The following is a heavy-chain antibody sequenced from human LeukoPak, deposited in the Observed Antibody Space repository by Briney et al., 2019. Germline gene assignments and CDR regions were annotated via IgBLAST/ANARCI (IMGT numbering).Heavy chain of an antibody. CDR3: ARVSRKGSGSYPSDY. V-gene: IGHV1-69*04. Sequence: SVKVSCKASGGTFSSYAISWVRQAPGQGLEWMGRIIPILGIANYAQKFQGRVTITADKSTSTAYMELSSLRSEDTAVYYCARVSRKGSGSYPSDYWGQGTLVTVSS. CDR2: IIPILGIA. D-gene: IGHD3-10*01. J-gene: IGHJ4*02. CDR1: GGTFSSYA.